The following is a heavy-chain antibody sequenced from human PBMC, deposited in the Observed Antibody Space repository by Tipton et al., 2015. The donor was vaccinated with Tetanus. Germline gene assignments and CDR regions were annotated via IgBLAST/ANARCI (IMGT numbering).Heavy chain of an antibody. V-gene: IGHV4-31*03. Sequence: TLSLTCTVSGGSISSGGYYWSWIRQHPGKGLEWIGYIYYSGSTYYNPSLKSRVTISVDTSKNQFSLKLSSVTAADTAVYYCARDQGYCSSTSGAHGGWRAFDYWGQGTLVTVSS. J-gene: IGHJ4*02. D-gene: IGHD2-2*01. CDR1: GGSISSGGYY. CDR2: IYYSGST. CDR3: ARDQGYCSSTSGAHGGWRAFDY.